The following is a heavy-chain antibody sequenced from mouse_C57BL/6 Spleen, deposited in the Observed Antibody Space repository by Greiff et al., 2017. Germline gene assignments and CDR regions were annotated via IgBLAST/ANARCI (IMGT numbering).Heavy chain of an antibody. J-gene: IGHJ2*01. CDR2: INYDGSST. CDR3: ARGGITFDY. Sequence: EVKLMESEGGLVQPGSSMKLSCTASGFTFSDYYMAWVRQVPEKGLEWVANINYDGSSTYYLDSLKSRFIISRDNAKNILYLQMSSLKSEDTATYYCARGGITFDYWGQGTTLTVSS. V-gene: IGHV5-16*01. D-gene: IGHD2-4*01. CDR1: GFTFSDYY.